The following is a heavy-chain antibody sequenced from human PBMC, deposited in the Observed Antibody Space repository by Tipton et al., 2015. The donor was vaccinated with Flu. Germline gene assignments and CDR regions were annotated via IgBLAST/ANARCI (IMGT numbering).Heavy chain of an antibody. D-gene: IGHD2-21*01. CDR3: GGGDGWAFDY. Sequence: SLRLSCAASGFIFSDYWMNWVRQAPGKGLEWVANIKQDGSERNYVDSVKGRFTISRDNGKNSLFLQMNSLRVEDTGVNYCGGGDGWAFDYWGQGTLVTVPS. J-gene: IGHJ4*02. CDR2: IKQDGSER. V-gene: IGHV3-7*01. CDR1: GFIFSDYW.